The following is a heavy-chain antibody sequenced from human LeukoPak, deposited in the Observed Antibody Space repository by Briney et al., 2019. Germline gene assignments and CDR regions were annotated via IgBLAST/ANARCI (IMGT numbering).Heavy chain of an antibody. V-gene: IGHV3-66*01. D-gene: IGHD2-15*01. Sequence: GGSLRLSCAASGFSVNTNYMTWVRQAPGKGLEWVSVLYSGGGAYFADSVKDRFTISRDYSQNTLLLQMNSLRAEDTALYYCARGKTSDDIVEDAFDIWGQGTMVAVSS. CDR3: ARGKTSDDIVEDAFDI. J-gene: IGHJ3*02. CDR1: GFSVNTNY. CDR2: LYSGGGA.